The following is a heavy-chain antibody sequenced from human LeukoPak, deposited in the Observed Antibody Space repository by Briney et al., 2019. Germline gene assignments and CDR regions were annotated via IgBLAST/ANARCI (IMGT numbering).Heavy chain of an antibody. J-gene: IGHJ5*02. V-gene: IGHV4-59*01. CDR2: IHNSGNT. Sequence: SETLSFTCTVSGGSISSYHWSWIRQPPGKGLEWIGYIHNSGNTNYNPSLQSRVTISLDVSKNQFPLRLNSVTVADTAVYYCARDPGTTSRTWKFDPWGQGTLVTVSS. D-gene: IGHD2-2*01. CDR1: GGSISSYH. CDR3: ARDPGTTSRTWKFDP.